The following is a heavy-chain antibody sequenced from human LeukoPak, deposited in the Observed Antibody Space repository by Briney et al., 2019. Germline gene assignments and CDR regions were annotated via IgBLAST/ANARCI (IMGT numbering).Heavy chain of an antibody. CDR3: ARWEIAVAADNWFDP. J-gene: IGHJ5*02. CDR2: IIPILGIA. CDR1: GYTFTSYG. V-gene: IGHV1-69*04. Sequence: GASVKVSCKASGYTFTSYGISWVRQAPGQGLEWMGRIIPILGIANYAQKFQGRVTITADKSTSTAYMELSNLRSEDTAVYYCARWEIAVAADNWFDPWGQGTLVTVSS. D-gene: IGHD6-19*01.